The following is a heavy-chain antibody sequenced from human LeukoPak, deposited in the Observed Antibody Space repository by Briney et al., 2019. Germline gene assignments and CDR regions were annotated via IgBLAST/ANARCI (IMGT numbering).Heavy chain of an antibody. J-gene: IGHJ4*02. D-gene: IGHD3-9*01. Sequence: GGSLRLSCAASGFTFSSYAMSWVRQAPGKGLEWVSAISGSGGSTYYADSVKGRFTISRDNSKNTLYLQMNSLRAEDTAVYHCAKLGDILTGYPYYFDCWGQGTLVTVSS. CDR3: AKLGDILTGYPYYFDC. CDR2: ISGSGGST. CDR1: GFTFSSYA. V-gene: IGHV3-23*01.